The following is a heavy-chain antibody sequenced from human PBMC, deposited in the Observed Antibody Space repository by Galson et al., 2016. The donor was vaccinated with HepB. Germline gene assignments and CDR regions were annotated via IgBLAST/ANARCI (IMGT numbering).Heavy chain of an antibody. CDR1: GFPFNNAW. J-gene: IGHJ4*02. Sequence: SQRLSCAASGFPFNNAWLNWVRQAPGKGLEWVSGISASGAGTYYADSVKGRFTISRDNSKNTLHLQMNSLRVEDTAVYYCAKSYSTAYYSAWDYWGQGTLVTVSS. D-gene: IGHD1-26*01. CDR2: ISASGAGT. CDR3: AKSYSTAYYSAWDY. V-gene: IGHV3-23*01.